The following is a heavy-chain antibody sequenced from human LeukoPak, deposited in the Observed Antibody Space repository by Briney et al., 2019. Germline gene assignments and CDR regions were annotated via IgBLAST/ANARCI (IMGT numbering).Heavy chain of an antibody. CDR3: AKDHNWNEMIDAFDI. J-gene: IGHJ3*02. D-gene: IGHD1-1*01. CDR1: GFTFSSYG. Sequence: GGSLRLSCAASGFTFSSYGMHWVRQAPGKGLEWVAVISYDGSNKYYADSVKGRSTISRDNSKNTLYLQMNSLRAEDTAVYYCAKDHNWNEMIDAFDIWGQGTMVTVSS. CDR2: ISYDGSNK. V-gene: IGHV3-30*18.